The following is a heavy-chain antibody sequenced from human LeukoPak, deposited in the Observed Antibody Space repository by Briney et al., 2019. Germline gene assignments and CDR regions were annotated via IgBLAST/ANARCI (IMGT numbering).Heavy chain of an antibody. V-gene: IGHV1-8*01. CDR1: GYTFTSYD. CDR3: ARCRYSGSRRRGDAFDI. Sequence: ASVKVSCKASGYTFTSYDINWVRQATGQGLEWMGWMNPNSGNTGYAQKFQGRVTMTRNTSISTAYMELSSLRFEDTAVYYCARCRYSGSRRRGDAFDIWGQGTMVTVSS. D-gene: IGHD1-26*01. CDR2: MNPNSGNT. J-gene: IGHJ3*02.